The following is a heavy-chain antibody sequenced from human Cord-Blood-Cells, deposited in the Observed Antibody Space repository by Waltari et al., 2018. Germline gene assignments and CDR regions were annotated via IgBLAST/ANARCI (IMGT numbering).Heavy chain of an antibody. J-gene: IGHJ4*02. CDR2: IYYSGST. D-gene: IGHD7-27*01. Sequence: QLQLQESGPGLVKPSETLSLTCTVSGGSISSSSYYWGWIRQPPGKGLEWIGIIYYSGSTYYNPSLKSRVTISVDTSKNQFSLKLSSVTAADTAVYYCARKATGVRFDYWGQGTLVTVSS. CDR3: ARKATGVRFDY. V-gene: IGHV4-39*01. CDR1: GGSISSSSYY.